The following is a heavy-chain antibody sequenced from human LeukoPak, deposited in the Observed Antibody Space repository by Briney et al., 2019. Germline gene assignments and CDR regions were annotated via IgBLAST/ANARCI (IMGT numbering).Heavy chain of an antibody. V-gene: IGHV3-11*05. Sequence: GGPLRLSCAASGFTFSDYYMSWIPQAPGKGLEWVSYISSSSSSTDYADSVKGRFTISRDNAKNSLNLQMNSLRAEDTAVYYCARDSGYSGYSDYWGQGTLVTVSS. J-gene: IGHJ4*02. CDR2: ISSSSSST. CDR1: GFTFSDYY. CDR3: ARDSGYSGYSDY. D-gene: IGHD5-12*01.